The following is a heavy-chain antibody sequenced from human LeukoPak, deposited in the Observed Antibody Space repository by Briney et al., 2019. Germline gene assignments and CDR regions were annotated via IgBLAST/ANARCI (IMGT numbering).Heavy chain of an antibody. J-gene: IGHJ6*03. CDR2: IDYSGYT. D-gene: IGHD5-18*01. V-gene: IGHV4-59*01. CDR1: GDSISSYY. Sequence: SETLSLTCTVSGDSISSYYWSWIRQYPGKGLESIGYIDYSGYTNYNPSLKSRVTISVDTSKNQFSLKLTSVTAADTAVYYCARTTEGGYTYGYFYYYYMDVWGKGTTVTISS. CDR3: ARTTEGGYTYGYFYYYYMDV.